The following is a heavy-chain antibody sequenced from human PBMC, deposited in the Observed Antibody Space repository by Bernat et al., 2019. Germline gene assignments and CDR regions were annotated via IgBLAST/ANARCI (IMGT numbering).Heavy chain of an antibody. CDR3: AKDEAQYYSSSIDY. Sequence: EVQLLESGGGLVQPGGSLRLSCAASGFTFSSYAMSWVRQAPGKGLEWVSAISGSGGSTYYADSVKGRFIISRDNSKNTLYLQMNSLRAEDTAVYYCAKDEAQYYSSSIDYWGQGTLVTVSS. V-gene: IGHV3-23*01. CDR1: GFTFSSYA. D-gene: IGHD6-13*01. J-gene: IGHJ4*02. CDR2: ISGSGGST.